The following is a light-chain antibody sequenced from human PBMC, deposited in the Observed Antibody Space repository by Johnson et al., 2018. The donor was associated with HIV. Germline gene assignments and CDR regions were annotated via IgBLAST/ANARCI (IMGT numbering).Light chain of an antibody. Sequence: QSVLTQPPSVSAAPGQKVTISCSGSSSNIGNNYVSWYQQLPGTAPKLLIYEKNKRPSGIPDRFSASKSGTSATLDITGLQTGDEADYYCGTWDSSLGAHYFFGTGTKVTVL. V-gene: IGLV1-51*02. J-gene: IGLJ1*01. CDR1: SSNIGNNY. CDR3: GTWDSSLGAHYF. CDR2: EKN.